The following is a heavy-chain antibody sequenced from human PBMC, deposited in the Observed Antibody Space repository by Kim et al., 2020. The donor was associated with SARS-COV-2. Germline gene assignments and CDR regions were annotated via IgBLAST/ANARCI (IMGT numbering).Heavy chain of an antibody. CDR3: AREVPGNPFDY. V-gene: IGHV6-1*01. J-gene: IGHJ4*02. CDR2: N. D-gene: IGHD1-1*01. Sequence: NDYAVSVKSRITINPDTSKNQFSLQLNSVTPEDTAVYYCAREVPGNPFDYWGQGTLVTVSS.